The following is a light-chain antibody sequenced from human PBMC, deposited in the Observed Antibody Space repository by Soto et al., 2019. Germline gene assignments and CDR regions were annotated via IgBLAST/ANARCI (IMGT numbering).Light chain of an antibody. CDR2: GAS. J-gene: IGKJ4*01. CDR1: QTVSSN. CDR3: HQYNNWPPLT. V-gene: IGKV3-15*01. Sequence: EIVMTQSPVTLSVSPGERATLSCRASQTVSSNLAWYQQKPGQAPRLLIYGASTRSTGIPASFSGSGSGTEFTLTISSLQSEDFAVYYCHQYNNWPPLTFGGGTKVEIK.